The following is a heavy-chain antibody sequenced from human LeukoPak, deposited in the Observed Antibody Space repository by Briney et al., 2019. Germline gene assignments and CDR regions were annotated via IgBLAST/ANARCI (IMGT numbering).Heavy chain of an antibody. Sequence: SETLSLTCTVSGGSVSGHYWSWIRQPPGKGLEWIGYIQYSGNTNYNSSLKSRVTISLDTSKNQFSLKLSSVTAADTAVYYCARSTGNFDYWGTGTMVTVSS. D-gene: IGHD1-1*01. CDR3: ARSTGNFDY. CDR1: GGSVSGHY. J-gene: IGHJ4*02. CDR2: IQYSGNT. V-gene: IGHV4-59*02.